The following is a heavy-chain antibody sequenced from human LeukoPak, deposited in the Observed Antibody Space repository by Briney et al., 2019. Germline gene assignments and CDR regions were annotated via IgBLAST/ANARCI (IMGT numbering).Heavy chain of an antibody. D-gene: IGHD6-19*01. CDR3: ARVSRSVTVAGTFDY. V-gene: IGHV4-59*01. CDR2: IYYSGST. CDR1: GVSISSYY. Sequence: PSETLSLTCTVSGVSISSYYWSWIRQPPGKGLEWIGYIYYSGSTNYNPSLKSRVTISVDTSKNQFSLKLSSVTVADTAVYYCARVSRSVTVAGTFDYWGQGTLVTVSS. J-gene: IGHJ4*02.